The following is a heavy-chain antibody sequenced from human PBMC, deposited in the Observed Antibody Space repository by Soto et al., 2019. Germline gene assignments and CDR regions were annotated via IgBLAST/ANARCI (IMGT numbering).Heavy chain of an antibody. CDR1: GYNFATTS. D-gene: IGHD2-15*01. V-gene: IGHV1-18*01. CDR3: ATLGPCSGGTCYSRPLDN. Sequence: QAHLQQSGAEVKKPGASVKVSCEASGYNFATTSIAWVRQAPGQGLEWMGWITPYNGDTNYQKKLQGRVTMTTDTSTNTAHMEVRSLRSDDTAVYYCATLGPCSGGTCYSRPLDNWGQGTLVTVSS. CDR2: ITPYNGDT. J-gene: IGHJ4*02.